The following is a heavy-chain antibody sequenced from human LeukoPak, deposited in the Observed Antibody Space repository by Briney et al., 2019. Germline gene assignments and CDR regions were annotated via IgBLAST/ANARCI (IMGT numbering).Heavy chain of an antibody. V-gene: IGHV3-23*01. CDR3: ARGWLQYYLDN. Sequence: PGGSLRLSCAASGFTFNNYAMSWVRQAPGKGLEWVSTITGSGSSTYYADSVKGRFTISRDNSKNTLYLQMNSLRADDTAVYYCARGWLQYYLDNWGQGTPVTVSS. CDR2: ITGSGSST. CDR1: GFTFNNYA. D-gene: IGHD5-24*01. J-gene: IGHJ4*02.